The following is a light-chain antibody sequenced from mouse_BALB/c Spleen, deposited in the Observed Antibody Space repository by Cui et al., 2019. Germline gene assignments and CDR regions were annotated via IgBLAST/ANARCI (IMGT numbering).Light chain of an antibody. V-gene: IGKV4-80*01. CDR1: SSVSY. CDR2: STS. J-gene: IGKJ1*01. Sequence: QLILTPSQAIMSASLGEEITLTCSSSSSVSYMHWYQQKSGTSPKLLIYSTSNLASGVPPRFSGSGSGSFYSLTISSVEAEEAADYYCHQWSSYPWTFGGGTKLEIK. CDR3: HQWSSYPWT.